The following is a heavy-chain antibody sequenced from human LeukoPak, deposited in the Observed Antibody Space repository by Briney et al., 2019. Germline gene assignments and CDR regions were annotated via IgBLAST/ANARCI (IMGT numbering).Heavy chain of an antibody. CDR1: GGSVGTYH. D-gene: IGHD5-12*01. CDR2: SYYTGST. Sequence: SETLSLTCTVSGGSVGTYHWGWIRQPPGKGLEWIGYSYYTGSTNYNPSLTGRVTISVDMSKNQFSLKLISVTAADTAVYHCARVRGGYDAIDHWGQGTLVTVSS. CDR3: ARVRGGYDAIDH. J-gene: IGHJ4*02. V-gene: IGHV4-59*02.